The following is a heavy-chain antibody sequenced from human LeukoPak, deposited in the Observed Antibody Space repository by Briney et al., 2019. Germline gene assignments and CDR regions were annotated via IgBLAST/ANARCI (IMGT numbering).Heavy chain of an antibody. CDR1: GGSISSYY. J-gene: IGHJ4*02. CDR3: ARGLVTTTTRFDY. Sequence: PSETLSLTCTVSGGSISSYYWSWIRQPPGKGLEWIGYIYYSGSTNYNPSLKSRVTISVDTSKNQFSLKLSSVTAADTAVYYCARGLVTTTTRFDYWGQGTLVTVSS. V-gene: IGHV4-59*01. D-gene: IGHD3-9*01. CDR2: IYYSGST.